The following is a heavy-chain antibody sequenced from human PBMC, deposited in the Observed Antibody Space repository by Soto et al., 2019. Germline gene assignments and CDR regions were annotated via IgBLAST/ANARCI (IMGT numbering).Heavy chain of an antibody. J-gene: IGHJ6*03. CDR1: GFTFSNYG. CDR2: ISYDGSNK. V-gene: IGHV3-30*18. CDR3: AKAVVAATHYYYYYMDV. Sequence: SLRLSCAASGFTFSNYGMHWVRQAPGKGLEWVAVISYDGSNKYYADSVKGRFTISRDNSENTMYLQMNSLTAEDTAVFYCAKAVVAATHYYYYYMDVWGKGTTVTVSS. D-gene: IGHD2-15*01.